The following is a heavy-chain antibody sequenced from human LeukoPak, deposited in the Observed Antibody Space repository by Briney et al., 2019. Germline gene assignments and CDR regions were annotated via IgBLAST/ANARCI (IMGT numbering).Heavy chain of an antibody. V-gene: IGHV1-69*04. Sequence: SVKVSCKASGGTFSSYAISWVRQAPGQGLEWMGRIIPIFGIANYAQKFQGRVTITADKSTSTAYMELSSLRSEDTAVYSFAKASGYCSSTSCHDAFDIWGQGTMVTVSS. CDR2: IIPIFGIA. CDR1: GGTFSSYA. CDR3: AKASGYCSSTSCHDAFDI. J-gene: IGHJ3*02. D-gene: IGHD2-2*03.